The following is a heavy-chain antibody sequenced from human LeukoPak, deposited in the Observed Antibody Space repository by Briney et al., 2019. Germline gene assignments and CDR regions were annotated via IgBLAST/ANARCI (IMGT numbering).Heavy chain of an antibody. CDR2: INPSGGST. D-gene: IGHD2-15*01. V-gene: IGHV1-46*01. CDR1: GGTFSSYA. CDR3: ARDLRGSSPR. Sequence: GASVKVSCKASGGTFSSYAISWVRQAPGQGLEWMGIINPSGGSTSYAQKFQGRVTMTRDTSTSTVYMELSSLRSEDTAVYYCARDLRGSSPRWGQGTLVTVSS. J-gene: IGHJ4*02.